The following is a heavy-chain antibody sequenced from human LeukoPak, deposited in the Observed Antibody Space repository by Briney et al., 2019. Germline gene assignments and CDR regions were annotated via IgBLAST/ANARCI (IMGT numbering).Heavy chain of an antibody. CDR1: GFNFSDYS. J-gene: IGHJ4*02. V-gene: IGHV3-15*01. CDR2: IKAKAHGGTI. D-gene: IGHD1-26*01. Sequence: GGSLRLSCAASGFNFSDYSMTWVRQAPGKGLEWVGRIKAKAHGGTIEYAAPVKGRFTISRDDSKNTLYLQMNSLKTEDTAVYYCTTDGVGVEGATYDNWGQGTLVSVSS. CDR3: TTDGVGVEGATYDN.